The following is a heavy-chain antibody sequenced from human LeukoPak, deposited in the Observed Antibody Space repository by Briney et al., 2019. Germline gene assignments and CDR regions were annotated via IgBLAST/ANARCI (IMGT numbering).Heavy chain of an antibody. CDR3: ARDTRGYSYGNGGIDY. J-gene: IGHJ4*02. CDR2: INHSGST. D-gene: IGHD5-18*01. V-gene: IGHV4-34*01. CDR1: GGSFSGYY. Sequence: SETLSLTCAVYGGSFSGYYWSWIRQPPGKGLEWIGEINHSGSTNYNPSLKSRVTISVDTSKNQFSLKLSSVTAADTAVYYCARDTRGYSYGNGGIDYWGQGTLVTVSS.